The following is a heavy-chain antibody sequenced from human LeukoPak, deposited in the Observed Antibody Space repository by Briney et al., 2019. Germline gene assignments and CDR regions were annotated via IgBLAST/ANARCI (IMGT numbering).Heavy chain of an antibody. CDR3: ATAPSSIFDY. CDR1: GFSVGNNY. CDR2: IYSRGAT. D-gene: IGHD2-2*01. Sequence: QAGGSLRLSCAASGFSVGNNYMSWVRQAPGKGLEWVSVIYSRGATYYADSVKGRFTISRDSSKNTLYLQMNSLGAEDTAVYYCATAPSSIFDYWGQGTLVTVSS. V-gene: IGHV3-53*01. J-gene: IGHJ4*02.